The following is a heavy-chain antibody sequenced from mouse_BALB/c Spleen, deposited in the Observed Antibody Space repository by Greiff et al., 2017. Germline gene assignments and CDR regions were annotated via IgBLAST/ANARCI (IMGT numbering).Heavy chain of an antibody. CDR2: INPCNGGT. D-gene: IGHD2-4*01. CDR1: GYTFTSYY. Sequence: QVQLQQSGAELVKPGASVKLSCKASGYTFTSYYMHWVKQRPGQGLEWIGEINPCNGGTNFNEKFKSRATLTVDKSSSTAYMQISSLTSEDSAVYYSTRSGGLQPSWFAYWGQGTLVTVSA. V-gene: IGHV1S81*02. J-gene: IGHJ3*01. CDR3: TRSGGLQPSWFAY.